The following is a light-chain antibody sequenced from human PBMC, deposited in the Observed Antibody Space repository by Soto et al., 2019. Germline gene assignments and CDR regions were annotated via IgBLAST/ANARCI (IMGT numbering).Light chain of an antibody. V-gene: IGLV7-43*01. J-gene: IGLJ3*02. CDR2: STS. Sequence: QAVVTQEPSLTVSPGGTVTLTCASSTGAVTSGNYPNWFQQKPGQAPSAMIYSTSNKHSWTPARFSGSLLGGKAALTLSGVQPEDEAECYCLLYCGGAQVFGGGTKLTVL. CDR1: TGAVTSGNY. CDR3: LLYCGGAQV.